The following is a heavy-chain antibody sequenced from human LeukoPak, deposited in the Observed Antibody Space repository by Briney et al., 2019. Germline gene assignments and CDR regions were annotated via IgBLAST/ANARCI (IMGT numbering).Heavy chain of an antibody. Sequence: GGSLRLSCAASGFTFRSDWMSWVRQSPEKGLEWAANINPDGSATYYLDSVKGRFTISRDNAKNTVYLEMNSLSVEDTATYYCIRDFRSADLWGQGTLVTVTS. V-gene: IGHV3-7*01. CDR2: INPDGSAT. J-gene: IGHJ5*02. CDR1: GFTFRSDW. CDR3: IRDFRSADL.